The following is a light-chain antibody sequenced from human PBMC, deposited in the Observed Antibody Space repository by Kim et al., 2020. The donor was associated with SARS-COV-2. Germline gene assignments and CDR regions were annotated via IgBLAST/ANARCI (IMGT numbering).Light chain of an antibody. V-gene: IGKV3D-15*01. J-gene: IGKJ1*01. CDR1: PSVRNR. CDR3: YQYKNWLPWT. Sequence: SLGERATLPCSARPSVRNRLAWYQQNPGQAPRLLIYGASTRATGIPARFSGSGFGTEFTLTISSLQSDDFAMYYCYQYKNWLPWTVGEGTKVDSK. CDR2: GAS.